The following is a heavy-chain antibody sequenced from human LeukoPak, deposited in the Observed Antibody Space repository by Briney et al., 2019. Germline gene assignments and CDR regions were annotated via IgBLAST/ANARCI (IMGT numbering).Heavy chain of an antibody. J-gene: IGHJ4*02. CDR2: INSDGSST. Sequence: GGSLRLSCAASGFTFSSYWMHWVRQAPGKGLVWVSRINSDGSSTRYADSVKGRFTISRDNSRNTLYLQMNSLRAEDTAVYYCAKRSVGSSGYDYWGQGTLVTVSS. D-gene: IGHD6-19*01. CDR3: AKRSVGSSGYDY. V-gene: IGHV3-74*01. CDR1: GFTFSSYW.